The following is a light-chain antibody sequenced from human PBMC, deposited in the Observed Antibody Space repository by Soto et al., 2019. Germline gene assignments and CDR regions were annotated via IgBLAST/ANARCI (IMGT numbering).Light chain of an antibody. CDR2: GAS. CDR3: LQDFIYPLT. CDR1: QGIGTE. V-gene: IGKV1-6*02. J-gene: IGKJ1*01. Sequence: AIQMTQSPSSLSASVGDRVTITCRASQGIGTELGWYQLKPGKAPKLLVYGASTLQSGVLPRFSGSGSGTDFTLTISSLQPDDFATYYCLQDFIYPLTFGQGTTVEIK.